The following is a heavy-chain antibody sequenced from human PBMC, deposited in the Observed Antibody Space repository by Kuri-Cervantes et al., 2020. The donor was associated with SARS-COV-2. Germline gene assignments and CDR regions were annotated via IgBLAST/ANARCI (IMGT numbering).Heavy chain of an antibody. CDR1: GYTSTSYI. Sequence: ASVQVSCKASGYTSTSYIITWGRQDAGQGLEWMGWNNAFNGNTKYAQNFQGRVTMTIDTFSSTAYMELRSLRSADTAVYYCAREWFEGYYYGMDVWGQGTTVTVSS. CDR3: AREWFEGYYYGMDV. CDR2: NNAFNGNT. D-gene: IGHD3-10*01. V-gene: IGHV1-18*04. J-gene: IGHJ6*02.